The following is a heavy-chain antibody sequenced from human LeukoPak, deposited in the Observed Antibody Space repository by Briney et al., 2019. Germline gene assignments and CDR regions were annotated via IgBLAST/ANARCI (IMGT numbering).Heavy chain of an antibody. Sequence: PGGSLRLSCAASGFTFSSYAMHWVRQAPGKGLEWVSGISNSGGSAYYADSVKGRFTISRDNSKNTLYLQMNSLRAEDTAIYYCAKDRSSTWYYFDYWGQGTLVTVSS. CDR3: AKDRSSTWYYFDY. V-gene: IGHV3-23*01. CDR1: GFTFSSYA. J-gene: IGHJ4*02. CDR2: ISNSGGSA. D-gene: IGHD6-13*01.